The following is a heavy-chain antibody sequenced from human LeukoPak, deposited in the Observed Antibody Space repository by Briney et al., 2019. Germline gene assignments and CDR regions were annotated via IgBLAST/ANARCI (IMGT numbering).Heavy chain of an antibody. D-gene: IGHD3/OR15-3a*01. J-gene: IGHJ4*02. CDR1: GFTFSSYS. CDR2: ISSSSSYI. CDR3: ARMDPFDY. Sequence: GGSLRLSCAASGFTFSSYSMNWVRQAPGKGLEWVSSISSSSSYIYYVDSVKGRFTISRDNTKNSLYLQMNSLRAEDTAVYYCARMDPFDYWGQGTLVTVSS. V-gene: IGHV3-21*01.